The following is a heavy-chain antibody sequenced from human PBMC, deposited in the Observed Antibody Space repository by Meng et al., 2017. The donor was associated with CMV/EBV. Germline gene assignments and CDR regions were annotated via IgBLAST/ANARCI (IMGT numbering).Heavy chain of an antibody. D-gene: IGHD3-3*01. Sequence: GESLKISCAASGFTFSSYSMNWVRQAPGKGLEWVSSISSSSSSIYYADSVKGRFTISRDNAKNSLYLQMNSLRAEDTAVYYCARDGGVTIFGVVIPIDYWGQGTLVTVSS. V-gene: IGHV3-21*01. CDR1: GFTFSSYS. CDR2: ISSSSSSI. J-gene: IGHJ4*02. CDR3: ARDGGVTIFGVVIPIDY.